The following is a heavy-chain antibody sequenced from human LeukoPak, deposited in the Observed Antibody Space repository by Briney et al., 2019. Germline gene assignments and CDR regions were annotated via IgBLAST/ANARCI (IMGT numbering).Heavy chain of an antibody. CDR3: ARLSGYYYYFDY. CDR2: INHSGST. J-gene: IGHJ4*02. D-gene: IGHD3-22*01. Sequence: PSETLSLTCAVYGGSFSGYYWSWIRQPPGKGLEWIGEINHSGSTNYNPSLKSRVTTSVDTSKNQFSLKLSSVTAADTAVYYCARLSGYYYYFDYWGQGTLVTVSS. CDR1: GGSFSGYY. V-gene: IGHV4-34*01.